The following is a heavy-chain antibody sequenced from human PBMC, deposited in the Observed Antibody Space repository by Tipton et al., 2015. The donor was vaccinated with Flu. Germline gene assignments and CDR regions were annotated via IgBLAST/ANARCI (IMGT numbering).Heavy chain of an antibody. CDR2: IYGGDSDA. CDR3: ARSLRVSGPDYFDF. J-gene: IGHJ3*01. V-gene: IGHV5-51*01. D-gene: IGHD4-11*01. Sequence: SLRLSCKTSGYKFSDHWVGWVRQMPGKGLEWMGIIYGGDSDARYSPSFQGLVTMSVDKSTSTAFLQWSSLEASDTAIYYCARSLRVSGPDYFDFWGQGTLVTVSS. CDR1: GYKFSDHW.